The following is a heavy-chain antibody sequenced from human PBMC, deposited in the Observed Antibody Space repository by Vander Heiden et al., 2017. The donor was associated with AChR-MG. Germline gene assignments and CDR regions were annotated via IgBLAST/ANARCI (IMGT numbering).Heavy chain of an antibody. CDR1: GYTFTSYY. J-gene: IGHJ4*02. Sequence: QVQLVQSGAEVKKPGASVKVSCKASGYTFTSYYMPWWRQAPGQGLEWMGIINPSGGSTSSEQNFQGRVTMTRDTSTSTVYMELSNLRSEDTAVYYCARSHMITCGGVIAPFDYWGQGTLVTVSS. D-gene: IGHD3-16*02. CDR2: INPSGGST. V-gene: IGHV1-46*01. CDR3: ARSHMITCGGVIAPFDY.